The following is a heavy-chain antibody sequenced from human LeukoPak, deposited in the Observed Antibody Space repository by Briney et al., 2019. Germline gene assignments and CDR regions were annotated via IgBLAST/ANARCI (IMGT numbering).Heavy chain of an antibody. Sequence: GGSLRLSCAASGFTFASYAMSWVRQAPGKGLEWVSAISGSGGSTYYADSVKGRFTISRDNSKSTLYLQMNSLSAEDMAVYYCAHHRGSLDSDTEYFQHWGQGALVTVSS. CDR1: GFTFASYA. V-gene: IGHV3-23*01. CDR2: ISGSGGST. CDR3: AHHRGSLDSDTEYFQH. J-gene: IGHJ1*01. D-gene: IGHD3-22*01.